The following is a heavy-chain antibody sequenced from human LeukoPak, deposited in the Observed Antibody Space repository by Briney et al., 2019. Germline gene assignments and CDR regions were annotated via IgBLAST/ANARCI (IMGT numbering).Heavy chain of an antibody. CDR1: GFTLSSYA. V-gene: IGHV3-23*01. D-gene: IGHD2-15*01. Sequence: GGSLRLSCAASGFTLSSYAMSWVRQAPGKGLEWVSAISGSGGSTYYADSVKGRFTISRDNSKNTLYLQMNSLRAEDTAVYYCAKSGPGGSCCEIDYWGQGTLVTVSS. CDR2: ISGSGGST. J-gene: IGHJ4*02. CDR3: AKSGPGGSCCEIDY.